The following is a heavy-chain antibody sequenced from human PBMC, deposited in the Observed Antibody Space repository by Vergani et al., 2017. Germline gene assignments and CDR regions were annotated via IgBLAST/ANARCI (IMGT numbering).Heavy chain of an antibody. CDR1: GYTFTAYY. CDR2: ISPDGFST. Sequence: QVQLVQSGAEVGKPGASVKISCKASGYTFTAYYIHWVRQAPEQGLEWVGVISPDGFSTFYAQKFQCRVTITRDTSTSTVYVEVTSLRSDDTAVYYCAREPPLTGFFDYWGQGTLVTVSS. CDR3: AREPPLTGFFDY. D-gene: IGHD3-9*01. J-gene: IGHJ4*02. V-gene: IGHV1-46*03.